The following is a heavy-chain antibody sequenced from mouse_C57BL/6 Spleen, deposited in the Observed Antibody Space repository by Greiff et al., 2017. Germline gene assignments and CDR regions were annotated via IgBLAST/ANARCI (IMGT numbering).Heavy chain of an antibody. CDR1: GYTFTSYW. V-gene: IGHV1-53*01. CDR3: ARLGLYDYEWFAY. D-gene: IGHD2-4*01. CDR2: INPSNGGT. J-gene: IGHJ3*01. Sequence: QVQLQQPGTELVKPGASVKLSCKASGYTFTSYWMHWVKQRPGQGLEWIGNINPSNGGTNYNEKFKSKATLSVDKSSSTAYMQLSSLTSEDAAVYYCARLGLYDYEWFAYWGQGTLVTVSA.